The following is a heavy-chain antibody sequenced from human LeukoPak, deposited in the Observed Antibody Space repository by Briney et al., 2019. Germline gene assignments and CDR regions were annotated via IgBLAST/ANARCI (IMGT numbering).Heavy chain of an antibody. CDR1: GFTFSSYA. Sequence: GGSLRLSYAASGFTFSSYAMSWVRQAPGKGLEWVSAISGSGGSTYYADSVKGRFTIPRDNSKNTLYLQMNSLRAEDTAVYYCAKDRILGATEFDYWGHGTLVTVSS. CDR3: AKDRILGATEFDY. V-gene: IGHV3-23*01. J-gene: IGHJ4*01. D-gene: IGHD1-26*01. CDR2: ISGSGGST.